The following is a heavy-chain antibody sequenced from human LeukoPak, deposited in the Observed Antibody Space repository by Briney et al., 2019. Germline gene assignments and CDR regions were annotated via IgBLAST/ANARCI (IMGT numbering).Heavy chain of an antibody. D-gene: IGHD1-14*01. V-gene: IGHV3-23*01. Sequence: GGSLRLSCAASGFTFSSYAMSWVRQAPGKGLEWVSAISGSGGSTYYADSVKGRFTISRDNFKNTLYLQMNSLRAEDTAVYYCAKTRGTITDYYYYYMDVWGKGTTVTVSS. CDR1: GFTFSSYA. CDR2: ISGSGGST. CDR3: AKTRGTITDYYYYYMDV. J-gene: IGHJ6*03.